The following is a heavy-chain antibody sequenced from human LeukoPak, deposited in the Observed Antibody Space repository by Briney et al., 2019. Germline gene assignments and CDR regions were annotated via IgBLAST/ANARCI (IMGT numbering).Heavy chain of an antibody. CDR2: IKQDGSEK. CDR1: GFTFSSYW. V-gene: IGHV3-7*01. CDR3: ARDESVGGKSIDY. J-gene: IGHJ4*02. Sequence: GGSLRLSCAASGFTFSSYWMSSVRQAPGKGLEWVANIKQDGSEKYYVDSVKGRFTISRDNAKNSLYLQMNSLRAEDKAVYYCARDESVGGKSIDYWGQGTLVTVSS. D-gene: IGHD4-23*01.